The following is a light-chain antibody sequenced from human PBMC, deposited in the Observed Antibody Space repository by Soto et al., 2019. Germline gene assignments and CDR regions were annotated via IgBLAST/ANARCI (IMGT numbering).Light chain of an antibody. J-gene: IGKJ1*01. Sequence: DLQMTQSPSSLSASVGDRFTITCRASQDISSYLNWYQQKPGKAPKLLIYAASSLQSGVPSRFSGSGSGTDFTLTVSSLQPEDFANYYCQQSYSPPPWTFGQGTKVDI. V-gene: IGKV1-39*01. CDR1: QDISSY. CDR2: AAS. CDR3: QQSYSPPPWT.